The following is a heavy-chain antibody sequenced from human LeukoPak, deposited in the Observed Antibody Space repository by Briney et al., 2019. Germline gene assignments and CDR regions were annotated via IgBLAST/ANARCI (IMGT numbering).Heavy chain of an antibody. V-gene: IGHV4-61*01. CDR2: IYYSGST. Sequence: SETLSLTCTVSGGSVSSGSYYWSWLRQPPGKGLEWIGYIYYSGSTNYNPSLKSRVTISVHTSRNQFSLKLSSVTAADTAMYYCARERYGDSVDYWGQGTLVTVSS. J-gene: IGHJ4*02. CDR3: ARERYGDSVDY. CDR1: GGSVSSGSYY. D-gene: IGHD4-17*01.